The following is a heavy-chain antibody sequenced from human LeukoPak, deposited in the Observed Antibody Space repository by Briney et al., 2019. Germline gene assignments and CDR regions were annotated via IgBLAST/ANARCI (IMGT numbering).Heavy chain of an antibody. CDR1: GGTFSSYA. CDR2: IIPIFGTA. Sequence: SVKVSCRASGGTFSSYAISWVRQAPGQGLEWMGGIIPIFGTANYAQKFQGRVTITADESTSTAYMELSSLRSEDTAVYYCASSKWLVLPPLDNWGQESVLTVPS. CDR3: ASSKWLVLPPLDN. D-gene: IGHD6-19*01. J-gene: IGHJ4*02. V-gene: IGHV1-69*13.